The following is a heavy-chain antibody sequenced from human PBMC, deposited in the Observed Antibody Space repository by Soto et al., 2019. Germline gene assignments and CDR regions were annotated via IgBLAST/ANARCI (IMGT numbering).Heavy chain of an antibody. CDR1: GFSFGSYV. J-gene: IGHJ6*02. D-gene: IGHD2-2*01. CDR2: ITTSSGSR. V-gene: IGHV3-21*01. Sequence: TGGSLRLSCAASGFSFGSYVMNWVRQAPGKGLEWVSSITTSSGSRYYADSVRGRFTISRDNAKNSLYLLMNSLRADDTAVYYCARSSTSGDVWGQGTTVTVSS. CDR3: ARSSTSGDV.